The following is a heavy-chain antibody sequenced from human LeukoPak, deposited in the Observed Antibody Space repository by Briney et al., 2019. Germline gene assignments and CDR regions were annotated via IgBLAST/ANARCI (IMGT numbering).Heavy chain of an antibody. CDR3: AGITIFGVVINAFDI. CDR2: IYHSGST. Sequence: SETLSLTCTVSAGSVSSSGSYWSWIRQPPGKGLEWIGYIYHSGSTCYNPSLKSRVTISVDTSKSQFSLKLSSVTAADTAVYYCAGITIFGVVINAFDICGQGTMVTVSS. D-gene: IGHD3-3*01. V-gene: IGHV4-30-2*02. CDR1: AGSVSSSGSY. J-gene: IGHJ3*02.